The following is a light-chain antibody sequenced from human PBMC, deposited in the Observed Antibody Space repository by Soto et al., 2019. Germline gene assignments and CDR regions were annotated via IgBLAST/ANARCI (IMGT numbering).Light chain of an antibody. CDR3: QQYYSTPLT. CDR1: QSVFYSSNNKNY. V-gene: IGKV4-1*01. Sequence: DIVMTQSPDSLTVSLGERATINCKSSQSVFYSSNNKNYLAWYRQKPGQPPKLLIYWASTRESGVPDRFSGGGSGTDFILTISSLQAEDVAVYYCQQYYSTPLTFGGGTKVEIK. CDR2: WAS. J-gene: IGKJ4*01.